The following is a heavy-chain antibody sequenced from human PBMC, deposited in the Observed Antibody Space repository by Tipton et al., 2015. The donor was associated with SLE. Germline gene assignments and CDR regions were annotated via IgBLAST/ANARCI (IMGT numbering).Heavy chain of an antibody. Sequence: TLSLTCTVSGGSISSYYWSWIRQPAGKGLEWIGRIYTSGSTNYNPSLKSRVTMSVDTSKNQFSLKLSSVTAADTAVYYCAREGGSSWPRDAFDIWGQGTMVTVSS. CDR2: IYTSGST. V-gene: IGHV4-4*07. D-gene: IGHD6-13*01. CDR1: GGSISSYY. J-gene: IGHJ3*02. CDR3: AREGGSSWPRDAFDI.